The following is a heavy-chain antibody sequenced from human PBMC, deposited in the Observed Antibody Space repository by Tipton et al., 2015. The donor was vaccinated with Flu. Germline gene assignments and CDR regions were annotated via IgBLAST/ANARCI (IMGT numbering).Heavy chain of an antibody. Sequence: QSGPEVKKPGASVKVSCKASGYTFNTYGISWVRQAPGQGLEWMGWISAYTGNTNYAKHFQGRVTLTTDTSTGTAYMELRSLRSDDMAVYYCVRDMPQGVVVIPPAKRFDHWGQGTLVTVSS. CDR3: VRDMPQGVVVIPPAKRFDH. V-gene: IGHV1-18*03. CDR2: ISAYTGNT. CDR1: GYTFNTYG. J-gene: IGHJ4*02. D-gene: IGHD2-2*01.